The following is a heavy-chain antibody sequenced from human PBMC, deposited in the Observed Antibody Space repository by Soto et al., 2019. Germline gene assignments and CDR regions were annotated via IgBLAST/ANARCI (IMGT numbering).Heavy chain of an antibody. D-gene: IGHD2-21*02. CDR2: INNVGTT. Sequence: AETLSVTCAVSGGSFRGFYWAWIGASTGKGLACLANINNVGTTNYNPPLKSRVSIPVDTSKSQFSLKLSSMTAADTAVYFCARQRTSVVTQAYFDVWGPGSLVTVS. CDR1: GGSFRGFY. J-gene: IGHJ4*02. V-gene: IGHV4-34*01. CDR3: ARQRTSVVTQAYFDV.